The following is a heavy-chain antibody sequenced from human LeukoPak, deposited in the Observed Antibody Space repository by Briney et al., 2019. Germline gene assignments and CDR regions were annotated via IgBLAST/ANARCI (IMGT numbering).Heavy chain of an antibody. J-gene: IGHJ4*02. D-gene: IGHD1-14*01. CDR3: ARNNPNSPTIDY. V-gene: IGHV4-39*02. CDR2: IYYSGST. CDR1: GGSMSSSSYY. Sequence: PSETLSLTCTVSGGSMSSSSYYWGWLRQPPGKGLEWIGSIYYSGSTYYNPSLKSRVTISVDTSKNHFSLRLSSVTAADTAVYYCARNNPNSPTIDYWGQGTLVTVSS.